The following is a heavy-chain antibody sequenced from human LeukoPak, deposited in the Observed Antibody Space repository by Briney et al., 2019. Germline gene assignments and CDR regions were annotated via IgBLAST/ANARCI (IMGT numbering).Heavy chain of an antibody. CDR3: AKDRTSWYVNRFDP. CDR1: GFTFSSYA. CDR2: ISGSGGST. V-gene: IGHV3-23*01. Sequence: GGSLRLSCAASGFTFSSYAMSWVRQAPGKGLEWVSAISGSGGSTYYADSLKGRFTISRDNSKNTLYLQMNSLRAEDTAVYYCAKDRTSWYVNRFDPWGQGTLVTVSS. D-gene: IGHD6-13*01. J-gene: IGHJ5*02.